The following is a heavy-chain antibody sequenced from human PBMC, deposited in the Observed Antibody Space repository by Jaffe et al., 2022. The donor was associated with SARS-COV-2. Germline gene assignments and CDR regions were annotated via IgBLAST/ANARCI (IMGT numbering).Heavy chain of an antibody. CDR3: ATLRIAVAGTRQLGYYYYYYGMDV. J-gene: IGHJ6*02. CDR2: IYYSGST. Sequence: QLQLQESGPGLVKPSETLSLTCTVSGGSISSSSYYWGWIRQPPGKGLEWIGSIYYSGSTYYNPSLKSRVTISVDTSKNQFSLKLSSVTAADTAVYYCATLRIAVAGTRQLGYYYYYYGMDVWGQGTTVTVSS. CDR1: GGSISSSSYY. V-gene: IGHV4-39*01. D-gene: IGHD6-19*01.